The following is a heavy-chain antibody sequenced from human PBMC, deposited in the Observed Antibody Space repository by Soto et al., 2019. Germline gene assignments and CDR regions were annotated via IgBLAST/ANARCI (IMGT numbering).Heavy chain of an antibody. CDR2: IKSNMNTT. D-gene: IGHD3-22*01. Sequence: EVQLVESGGGLVQPGGSLRLSCAASGFTFSSYWMHWVRQAPGKGLVWVSRIKSNMNTTTYADSVRGRFTISRDNAKNTLYLQLNTLRAEDTAVYYCARGAYYDSSAYHYGLDVWGQGTTVTVSS. J-gene: IGHJ6*02. CDR1: GFTFSSYW. V-gene: IGHV3-74*01. CDR3: ARGAYYDSSAYHYGLDV.